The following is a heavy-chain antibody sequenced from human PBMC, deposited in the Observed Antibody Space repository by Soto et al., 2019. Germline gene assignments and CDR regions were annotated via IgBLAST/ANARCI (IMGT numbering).Heavy chain of an antibody. Sequence: GGSLRLSCAASGFTFSSYGMHWVRQAPGKGLEWVAVIWYDGSNKYYADSVKGRFTISRNNSKNTLYLQMNSLRAEDTAVYYCAEQSRRSDAFDIWGQGTMVTVSS. D-gene: IGHD2-2*01. V-gene: IGHV3-33*06. J-gene: IGHJ3*02. CDR3: AEQSRRSDAFDI. CDR1: GFTFSSYG. CDR2: IWYDGSNK.